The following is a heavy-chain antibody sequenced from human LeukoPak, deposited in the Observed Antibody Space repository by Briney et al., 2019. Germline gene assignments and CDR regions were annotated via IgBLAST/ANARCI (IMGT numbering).Heavy chain of an antibody. Sequence: SGTLSLTCAVSGGSIMTTHWWSWVRQPPGKGLEWIGEIYHTGTTNYSPSLKSRLIISVGTSTNQFSLKLSSVTAADTATYYCAAWGVDYGGNFDYSDYWGQGTLVTVSA. V-gene: IGHV4-4*02. CDR2: IYHTGTT. J-gene: IGHJ4*02. CDR3: AAWGVDYGGNFDYSDY. CDR1: GGSIMTTHW. D-gene: IGHD4-23*01.